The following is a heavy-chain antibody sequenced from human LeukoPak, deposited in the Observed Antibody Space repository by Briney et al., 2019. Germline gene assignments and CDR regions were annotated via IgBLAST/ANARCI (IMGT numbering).Heavy chain of an antibody. CDR3: ARGLATAAAY. V-gene: IGHV3-7*01. CDR2: INQDGSQK. Sequence: PGGSLRLSCADSGFTFNKYWMSWVRQAPGKGLEWMANINQDGSQKYYLDSVEGRFANSRDNAKSSVYLQMNNLRAEDTALYYCARGLATAAAYWGQGTLVTVSS. CDR1: GFTFNKYW. D-gene: IGHD6-13*01. J-gene: IGHJ4*02.